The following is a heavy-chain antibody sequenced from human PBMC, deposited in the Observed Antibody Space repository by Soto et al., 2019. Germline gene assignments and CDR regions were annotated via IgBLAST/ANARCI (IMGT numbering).Heavy chain of an antibody. V-gene: IGHV2-5*02. CDR1: GFSLSTSGVG. J-gene: IGHJ5*02. Sequence: QITLKESGPTLVKPTQTLTLTCTFSGFSLSTSGVGVGWIRQPPGKALEWLALIYWDDDKRYSPSLKSRLTITKDTSKNQVVLTMTNMDPVDTATYYCAHRPEVVPAANPGVGWFDPWGQGTLVTVSS. CDR2: IYWDDDK. CDR3: AHRPEVVPAANPGVGWFDP. D-gene: IGHD2-2*01.